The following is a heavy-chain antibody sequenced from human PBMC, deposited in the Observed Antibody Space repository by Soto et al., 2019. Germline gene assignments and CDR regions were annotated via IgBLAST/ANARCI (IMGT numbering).Heavy chain of an antibody. CDR2: IYYSGST. CDR1: GGSISSYY. J-gene: IGHJ4*02. V-gene: IGHV4-59*08. CDR3: ARRYGGNLDY. D-gene: IGHD1-1*01. Sequence: QVQLQESGPGLVKPSETLSLTCTVSGGSISSYYWSWIRQPPGKGLEWIGYIYYSGSTNYNPSLXSXVXIPXDTSKNQFSLKLSSATAADTAVYYCARRYGGNLDYWGQGTLVTVSS.